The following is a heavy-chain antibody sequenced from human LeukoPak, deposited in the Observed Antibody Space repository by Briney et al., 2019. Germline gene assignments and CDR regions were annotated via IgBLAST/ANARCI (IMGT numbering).Heavy chain of an antibody. CDR3: ARRDYDIGWFDP. CDR1: GGSIRSSSDY. V-gene: IGHV4-39*02. J-gene: IGHJ5*02. CDR2: IYYSGST. Sequence: LSETLSLTCTVSGGSIRSSSDYWAWVRQPPGKGLEWIGSIYYSGSTYYNPSLKSRVTISVGTSKNHFSLNLISVTAADTAVYYCARRDYDIGWFDPWGQGTLVTVSS. D-gene: IGHD3-22*01.